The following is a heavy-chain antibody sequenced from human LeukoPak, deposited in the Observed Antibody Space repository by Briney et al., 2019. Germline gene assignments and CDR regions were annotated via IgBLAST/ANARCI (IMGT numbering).Heavy chain of an antibody. J-gene: IGHJ5*02. D-gene: IGHD1-26*01. CDR1: GYTFAAYG. V-gene: IGHV1-18*04. Sequence: GASVKASCQASGYTFAAYGISWVRQAPGQGLEWMGSISVYNGYTNYAQKYQDRVTLTTDESTSTAYMELRSLRSDDTAVYYCARRVGAPYTWFDPWGRGTLVTVSS. CDR3: ARRVGAPYTWFDP. CDR2: ISVYNGYT.